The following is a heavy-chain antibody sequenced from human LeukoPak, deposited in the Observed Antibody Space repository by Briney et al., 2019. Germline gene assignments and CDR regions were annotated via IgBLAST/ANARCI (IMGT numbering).Heavy chain of an antibody. Sequence: SETLSLTCTVSGGSISSYDWSWIRQPAGKRLEWIGRIYTRGSTNYNPSLKSRVIMSVDTSKNQFSLKLSSVTTADTAVYYCAREVRYCSGGSCLGWFDPWGQGTLVTVSS. CDR3: AREVRYCSGGSCLGWFDP. CDR2: IYTRGST. V-gene: IGHV4-4*07. CDR1: GGSISSYD. J-gene: IGHJ5*02. D-gene: IGHD2-15*01.